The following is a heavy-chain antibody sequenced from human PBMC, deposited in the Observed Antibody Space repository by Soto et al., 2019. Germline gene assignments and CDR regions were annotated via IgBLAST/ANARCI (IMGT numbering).Heavy chain of an antibody. V-gene: IGHV1-2*04. CDR1: GYTFTGYY. CDR3: AITPSDNYYGMDV. Sequence: ASVKVSCKASGYTFTGYYMHWVRQAPGQGLEWMGWINPNSGGTNYAQKFQGWVTMTRDTSISTAYMELSRLRSDDTAVYYCAITPSDNYYGMDVWGQGTTVTVS. D-gene: IGHD2-15*01. J-gene: IGHJ6*02. CDR2: INPNSGGT.